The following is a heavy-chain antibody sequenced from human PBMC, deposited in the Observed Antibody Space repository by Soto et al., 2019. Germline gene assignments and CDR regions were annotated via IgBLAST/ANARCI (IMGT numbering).Heavy chain of an antibody. CDR2: ISGSGGST. J-gene: IGHJ4*02. Sequence: LRLSCAASGFTFSSYAMSWVRQAPGKGLEWVSAISGSGGSTYYADSVKGRFTISRDNSKNTLYLQMNSLRAEDTAVYYCAKYPTALVHYFDYWGQGTLVTVSS. CDR3: AKYPTALVHYFDY. V-gene: IGHV3-23*01. D-gene: IGHD6-6*01. CDR1: GFTFSSYA.